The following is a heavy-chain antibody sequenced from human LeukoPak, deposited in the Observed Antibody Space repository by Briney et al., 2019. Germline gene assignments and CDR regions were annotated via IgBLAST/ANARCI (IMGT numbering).Heavy chain of an antibody. CDR1: GGSISSGGYY. D-gene: IGHD1-26*01. CDR2: IYHTGST. Sequence: SETLSLTCTVFGGSISSGGYYWSWIRQPPGKGLEWIGYIYHTGSTYYNPSLKSRVTISVDRSQNQFSLKLSSMTAADTAVYYCARTLWELQGGDAFDIWGQGTMVTVSS. CDR3: ARTLWELQGGDAFDI. V-gene: IGHV4-30-2*01. J-gene: IGHJ3*02.